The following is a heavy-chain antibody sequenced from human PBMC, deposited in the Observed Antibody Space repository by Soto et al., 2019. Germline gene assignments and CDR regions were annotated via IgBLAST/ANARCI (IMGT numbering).Heavy chain of an antibody. CDR1: GFTFSLYS. J-gene: IGHJ6*01. Sequence: EVQLVESGGGLVQPGGSLRLSCAASGFTFSLYSMSWVRQAPGKGLEWVSYISRSSTGIHYADSVKVRFTISRDDVTNSMHLQMNSLRDGDTAVYDCARAVTWGLDVWGQGTTVSISS. D-gene: IGHD3-10*01. CDR3: ARAVTWGLDV. V-gene: IGHV3-48*02. CDR2: ISRSSTGI.